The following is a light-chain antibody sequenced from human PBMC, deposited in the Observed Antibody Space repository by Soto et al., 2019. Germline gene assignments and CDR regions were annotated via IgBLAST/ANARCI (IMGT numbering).Light chain of an antibody. CDR3: GTWDNSLSAVV. Sequence: QSVLTQPPSVSAAPGQKVTISCSGSNSNIGTNYVSWYQHLPGTAPKLLIYDSNKRPSGIPGRFSGSKSGTSATLGISGLQTGDEADYYCGTWDNSLSAVVFGGGTKLTVL. CDR1: NSNIGTNY. CDR2: DSN. V-gene: IGLV1-51*01. J-gene: IGLJ2*01.